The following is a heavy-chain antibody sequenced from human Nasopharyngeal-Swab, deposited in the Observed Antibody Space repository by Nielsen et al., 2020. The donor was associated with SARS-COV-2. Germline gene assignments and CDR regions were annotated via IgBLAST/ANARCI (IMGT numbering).Heavy chain of an antibody. V-gene: IGHV4-59*01. CDR1: GGSISSYY. CDR2: VFYSGAT. CDR3: AGSGYSYGLPVGYFGH. Sequence: SETLSLTCSVSGGSISSYYWSWIRQRPGEGLEWEGSVFYSGATNYNPSLKSRVSISVDTSKNQFSLKLGSVTAADTAVYYCAGSGYSYGLPVGYFGHWGQGTLVTGSS. D-gene: IGHD5-18*01. J-gene: IGHJ4*02.